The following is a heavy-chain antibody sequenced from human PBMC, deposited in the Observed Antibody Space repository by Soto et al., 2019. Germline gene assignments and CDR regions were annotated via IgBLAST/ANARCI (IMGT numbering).Heavy chain of an antibody. V-gene: IGHV4-39*01. D-gene: IGHD2-15*01. J-gene: IGHJ3*02. Sequence: QLQLQESGPGLVKPSETLSLTCTVSGGSISSSSYYWGWIRQPPGKGLEWIGSIYYSGSTYYNPSLKSRVAMPVDGYTSRFSRTLRSVTAADSAVYYCASAGQDSQDALDIWGQGTMVTVSS. CDR3: ASAGQDSQDALDI. CDR1: GGSISSSSYY. CDR2: IYYSGST.